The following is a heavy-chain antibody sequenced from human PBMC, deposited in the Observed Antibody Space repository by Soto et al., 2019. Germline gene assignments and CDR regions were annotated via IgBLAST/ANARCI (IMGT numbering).Heavy chain of an antibody. V-gene: IGHV3-30*18. CDR1: GFNFRSYG. CDR3: AKDAIMVSSSFNHFDF. CDR2: ISDDGTNK. J-gene: IGHJ4*02. D-gene: IGHD6-13*01. Sequence: GGSLRLSCAASGFNFRSYGMSWVRQAPGKGLEWVAVISDDGTNKDYADSVKGRFTISRDNSKNTLYLQMNSLRAEDTAVYYCAKDAIMVSSSFNHFDFWGQGTPVTVSS.